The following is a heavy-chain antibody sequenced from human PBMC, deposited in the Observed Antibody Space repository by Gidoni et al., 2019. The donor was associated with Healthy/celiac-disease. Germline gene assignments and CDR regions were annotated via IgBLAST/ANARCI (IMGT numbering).Heavy chain of an antibody. CDR1: GGSISSSSYY. J-gene: IGHJ5*02. V-gene: IGHV4-39*01. CDR3: ARRGWELPAEYWFDP. D-gene: IGHD1-26*01. Sequence: QLQLQESGPGLVKPSETLSLTCTVSGGSISSSSYYWGWIRQPPGKGLEWIGSIYYSGSTYYNPSLKSRVTISVDTSKNQFSLKLSSVTAADTAVYYCARRGWELPAEYWFDPWGQGTLVTVSS. CDR2: IYYSGST.